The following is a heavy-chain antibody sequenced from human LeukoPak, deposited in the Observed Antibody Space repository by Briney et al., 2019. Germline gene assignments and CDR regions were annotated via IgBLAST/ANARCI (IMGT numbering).Heavy chain of an antibody. V-gene: IGHV3-74*03. CDR1: QSTFYSYW. CDR3: AGGGFSGFDH. J-gene: IGHJ4*02. CDR2: VNSDGTST. D-gene: IGHD4-23*01. Sequence: PGGSLRLSCAAAQSTFYSYWMHWVRLVPGKGLAWVSRVNSDGTSTTYADSVKGRFTVSRDNAQNTLYLQVDSLRVDDTAVYYCAGGGFSGFDHWGQGILVTVSS.